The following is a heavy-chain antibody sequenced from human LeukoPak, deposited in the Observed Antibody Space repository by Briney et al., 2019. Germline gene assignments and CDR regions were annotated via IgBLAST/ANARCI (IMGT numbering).Heavy chain of an antibody. Sequence: SETLSLTCTGSGGSISSGGYYWGWIRQHPGKGLEWIGYIHYSGSTYYNPSLKSRVTISVDTSKNQFSLKLSSVTAADTAVYYCASATSDYYGSGSYYKFPYYYGMDVWGKGTTVTVSS. J-gene: IGHJ6*04. CDR3: ASATSDYYGSGSYYKFPYYYGMDV. CDR1: GGSISSGGYY. V-gene: IGHV4-31*03. D-gene: IGHD3-10*01. CDR2: IHYSGST.